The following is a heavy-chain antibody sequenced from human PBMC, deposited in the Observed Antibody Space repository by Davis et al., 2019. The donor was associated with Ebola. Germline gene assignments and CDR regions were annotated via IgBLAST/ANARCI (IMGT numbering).Heavy chain of an antibody. CDR3: ARDRLDIVATDYYYGMDV. Sequence: SETLSLTCAVSGGSISSSNWWSWVRQPPGKGLEWIGEIYHSGSTNYNPSLKSRVTISVDKSKNQFSLKLSSVTAADTAVYYCARDRLDIVATDYYYGMDVWGQGTTVTVSS. D-gene: IGHD5-12*01. V-gene: IGHV4-4*02. J-gene: IGHJ6*02. CDR2: IYHSGST. CDR1: GGSISSSNW.